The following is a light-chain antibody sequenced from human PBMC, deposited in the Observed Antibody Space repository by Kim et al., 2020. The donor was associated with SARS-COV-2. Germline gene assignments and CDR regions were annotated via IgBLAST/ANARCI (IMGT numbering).Light chain of an antibody. J-gene: IGLJ3*02. CDR1: ISNIGGNS. V-gene: IGLV1-47*01. CDR2: RNN. CDR3: AVWDDSLSGWV. Sequence: ELTQPPSASGTPGQRVTISCSGSISNIGGNSVSWYQQLPGTAPQPLIYRNNKRPSGVPDRFSGSKSGASASLAISGLRSEDEADYYCAVWDDSLSGWVFGGGTKLTVL.